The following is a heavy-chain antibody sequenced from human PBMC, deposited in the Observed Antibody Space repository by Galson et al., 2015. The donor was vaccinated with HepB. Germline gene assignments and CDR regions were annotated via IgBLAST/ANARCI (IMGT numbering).Heavy chain of an antibody. CDR2: IRYDGGNK. CDR3: GTKRLGYCSGGSCLGPNYFDY. D-gene: IGHD2-15*01. Sequence: SLRLSCAASGLTFSSYGMHWVCQAPGKGLEWIAFIRYDGGNKYYADSVKGRFIISRDNSKNTLYLQINSPRPEDTAVYYCGTKRLGYCSGGSCLGPNYFDYWGQGTLVTVSS. V-gene: IGHV3-30*02. CDR1: GLTFSSYG. J-gene: IGHJ4*02.